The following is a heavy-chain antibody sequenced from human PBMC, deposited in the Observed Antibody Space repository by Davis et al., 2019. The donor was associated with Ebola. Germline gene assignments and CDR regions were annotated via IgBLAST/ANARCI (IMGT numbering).Heavy chain of an antibody. V-gene: IGHV3-30*18. J-gene: IGHJ3*02. D-gene: IGHD2-2*01. Sequence: PGGSLRLSCAASGFTFSTYGMHWVRQAPGKGLEWVAVISYDGSYQNTGDSVRGRFTISRDNSKNTLYLQMNGLRVEDTAIYYCAKDTSNIWFDMWGQGTMVTVSS. CDR1: GFTFSTYG. CDR3: AKDTSNIWFDM. CDR2: ISYDGSYQ.